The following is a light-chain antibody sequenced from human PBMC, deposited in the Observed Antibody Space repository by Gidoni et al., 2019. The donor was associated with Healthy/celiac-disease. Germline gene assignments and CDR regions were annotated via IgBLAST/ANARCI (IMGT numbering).Light chain of an antibody. Sequence: DIQMTQSPSSLSASVGDRVTITCQASQDISNYLNWYQQKPGKAPKFLIYDASHLESGVQSSFSGSGSGTDFTFTISSLQPEDIATYYCQQYDNLPLLTFGGGTKVEIK. CDR1: QDISNY. J-gene: IGKJ4*01. CDR2: DAS. CDR3: QQYDNLPLLT. V-gene: IGKV1-33*01.